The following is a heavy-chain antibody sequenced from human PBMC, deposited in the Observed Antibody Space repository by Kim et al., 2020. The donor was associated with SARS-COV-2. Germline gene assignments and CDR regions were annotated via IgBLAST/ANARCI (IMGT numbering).Heavy chain of an antibody. CDR2: NDGRTT. D-gene: IGHD2-2*01. J-gene: IGHJ4*02. V-gene: IGHV3-74*01. CDR3: VRGMPSY. Sequence: NDGRTTTYADTVKGGFTITRDNAKNTVYLQLNSLRVDDAAVYYCVRGMPSYWGQGALVTVSS.